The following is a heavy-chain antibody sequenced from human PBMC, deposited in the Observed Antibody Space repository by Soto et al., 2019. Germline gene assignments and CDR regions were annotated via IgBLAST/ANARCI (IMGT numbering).Heavy chain of an antibody. V-gene: IGHV3-30-3*01. J-gene: IGHJ6*02. CDR2: ISYDGSNK. D-gene: IGHD4-4*01. Sequence: GGSLRLSCAASGFTFSSYAMHWVRQAPGKGLEWVAFISYDGSNKYYADSVKGRFTISRDNSDNTLYLQMNSLRSDDTAVYYCARDLARYSNYAAKNYYYYGMDVWGQGTTVTVSS. CDR1: GFTFSSYA. CDR3: ARDLARYSNYAAKNYYYYGMDV.